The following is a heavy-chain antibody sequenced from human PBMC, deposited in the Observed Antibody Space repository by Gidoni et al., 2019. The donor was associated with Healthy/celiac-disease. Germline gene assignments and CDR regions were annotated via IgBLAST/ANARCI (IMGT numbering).Heavy chain of an antibody. V-gene: IGHV3-48*02. D-gene: IGHD6-13*01. CDR3: ARGGAAAGNFRGYFDY. Sequence: EVQLVESGGGLVQPGGYLRLSCAASGFTFISDSMNWGRQAPGQGLEWVSYISSISSTIYYAASVKGRFTISRDNAKNSLYLQMNSLRDEDTALYYCARGGAAAGNFRGYFDYWGQGTLVTVSS. CDR2: ISSISSTI. J-gene: IGHJ4*02. CDR1: GFTFISDS.